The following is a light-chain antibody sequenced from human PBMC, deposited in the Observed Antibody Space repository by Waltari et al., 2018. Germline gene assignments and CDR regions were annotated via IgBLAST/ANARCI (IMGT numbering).Light chain of an antibody. CDR3: QQRSNWPPYT. CDR2: YAS. CDR1: QSVSSN. J-gene: IGKJ2*01. V-gene: IGKV3-11*01. Sequence: EIVLTQSPATLSLSPGEGATLSCRASQSVSSNLAWYQQNPGQAPRLLIYYASNRATGIPARFNGSGSGTDFTLTISRLEPDDFAVYYCQQRSNWPPYTFGQGTKLEIK.